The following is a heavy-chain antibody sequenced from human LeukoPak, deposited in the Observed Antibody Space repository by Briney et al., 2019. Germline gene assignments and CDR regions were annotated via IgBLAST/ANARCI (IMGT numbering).Heavy chain of an antibody. D-gene: IGHD6-19*01. CDR1: GGSISTTSFY. V-gene: IGHV4-39*01. CDR2: IYFSGTT. J-gene: IGHJ4*02. Sequence: PSETLSLTCTVSGGSISTTSFYWAWIRQPPGKGLEWIGSIYFSGTTHYNPSLKSRVTISVDTSENNFSLKLTSLTVADTAVYYCARHERSVAVAGSFDFWGQGTLVTVSS. CDR3: ARHERSVAVAGSFDF.